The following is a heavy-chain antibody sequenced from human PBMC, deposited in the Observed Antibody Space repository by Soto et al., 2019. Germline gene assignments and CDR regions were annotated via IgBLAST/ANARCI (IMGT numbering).Heavy chain of an antibody. CDR1: GGSITSSSSY. V-gene: IGHV4-39*01. D-gene: IGHD1-7*01. J-gene: IGHJ4*02. CDR3: ARLYNWNYYGDY. Sequence: PSETLSLTCNVSGGSITSSSSYWGWIRQPPGKGLEWIGSIYYSGGTYYSPSLKSRVTISVDTSKNQFSLKLSSVTAADTAVYYCARLYNWNYYGDYWGQGILVTVSS. CDR2: IYYSGGT.